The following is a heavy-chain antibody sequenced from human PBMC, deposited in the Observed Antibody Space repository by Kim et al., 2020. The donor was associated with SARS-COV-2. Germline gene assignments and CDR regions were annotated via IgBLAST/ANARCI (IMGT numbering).Heavy chain of an antibody. CDR3: ARGSGGNVHYYYYGLDV. D-gene: IGHD3-10*01. J-gene: IGHJ6*02. CDR2: IYYSGST. CDR1: GGSISGHY. Sequence: SETLSLTCTVSGGSISGHYWTWIRQPPGKGLEWIGYIYYSGSTNYNPSLKSRVTISIDTSKNHFSLKLTSVTAADTAVYYCARGSGGNVHYYYYGLDVWGQGTTVTVSS. V-gene: IGHV4-59*11.